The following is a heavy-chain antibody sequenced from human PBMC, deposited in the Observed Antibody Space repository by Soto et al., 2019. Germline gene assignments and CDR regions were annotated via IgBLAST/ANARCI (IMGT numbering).Heavy chain of an antibody. D-gene: IGHD2-21*01. CDR1: GDSVSGNSAA. CDR3: AKESAVPTSLFAY. Sequence: PSQTLSLTCAISGDSVSGNSAAWNWIRQSPSRGLEWLGRTYYRSKWYNDYAVSVKSRITINPDTSKTQFSLQLNSVTPEDTAVFFFAKESAVPTSLFAYWARGTLFPVSS. J-gene: IGHJ4*02. CDR2: TYYRSKWYN. V-gene: IGHV6-1*01.